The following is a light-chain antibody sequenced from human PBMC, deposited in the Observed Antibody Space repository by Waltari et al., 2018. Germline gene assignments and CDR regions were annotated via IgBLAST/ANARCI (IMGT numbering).Light chain of an antibody. CDR2: GAS. CDR3: QQYNRWPPLT. Sequence: EVVMTQSPAALSVSPGVRVTLSCTASQTIDHNLAWYQQKPGQSPRLLIYGASTRATGVPARFSGSGSGTEFTLTISSLQSEDCAVFYCQQYNRWPPLTFGGGTKVEIK. J-gene: IGKJ4*01. V-gene: IGKV3-15*01. CDR1: QTIDHN.